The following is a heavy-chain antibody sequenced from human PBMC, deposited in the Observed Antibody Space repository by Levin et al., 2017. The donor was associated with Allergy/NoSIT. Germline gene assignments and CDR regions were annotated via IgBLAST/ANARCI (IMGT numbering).Heavy chain of an antibody. CDR2: ISYDGSNK. Sequence: GGSLRLSCAASGFTFSSYAMHWVRQAPGKGLEWVAVISYDGSNKYYADSVKGRFTISRDNSKNTLYLQMNSLRAEDTAVYYCAREKWFGESYNWFDPWGQGTLVTVSS. CDR3: AREKWFGESYNWFDP. D-gene: IGHD3-10*01. CDR1: GFTFSSYA. J-gene: IGHJ5*02. V-gene: IGHV3-30-3*01.